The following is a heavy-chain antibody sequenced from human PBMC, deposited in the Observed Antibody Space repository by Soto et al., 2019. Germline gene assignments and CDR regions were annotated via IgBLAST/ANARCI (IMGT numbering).Heavy chain of an antibody. V-gene: IGHV5-51*01. J-gene: IGHJ6*02. CDR3: ARKPRYYNGMDV. Sequence: GESLKISCKTSGYTFTTFWIGWVRQRPGKGLEWMGIIYPNDSDKRYNPSFQGQVTMSVDKSITTAYLQWSSLRASDTAMYYCARKPRYYNGMDVWGQGTTVTVSS. CDR1: GYTFTTFW. CDR2: IYPNDSDK.